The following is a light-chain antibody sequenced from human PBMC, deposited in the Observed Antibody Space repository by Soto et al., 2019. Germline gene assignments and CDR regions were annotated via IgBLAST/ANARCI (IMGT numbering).Light chain of an antibody. V-gene: IGLV4-69*01. CDR3: QTWDTGVQV. CDR1: SGHSNYA. Sequence: QPVLTQSPSASASLGASVNLTCTLSSGHSNYAIAWHQQQPEKGPRYLMKLNTDGSHSKRDGIPDRFSGSSSGAERYLTISSIQSEDEADYYCQTWDTGVQVFGGGTKLTVL. J-gene: IGLJ3*02. CDR2: LNTDGSH.